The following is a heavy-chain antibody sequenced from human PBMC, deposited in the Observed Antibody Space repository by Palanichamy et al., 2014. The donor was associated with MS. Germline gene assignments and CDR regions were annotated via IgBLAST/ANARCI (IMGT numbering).Heavy chain of an antibody. CDR3: ARHAVVAANVYYFDY. CDR2: IYYSGST. CDR1: GGSISSYY. Sequence: QVQLQESGPGLVKPSETPSLTCTVSGGSISSYYWSWIRQPPGKGLEWIGYIYYSGSTNYNPSLKSRVTISVDTSKNQFSLKLSSVTAADTAVYYCARHAVVAANVYYFDYWGQGTLVTVSS. D-gene: IGHD2-15*01. J-gene: IGHJ4*02. V-gene: IGHV4-59*08.